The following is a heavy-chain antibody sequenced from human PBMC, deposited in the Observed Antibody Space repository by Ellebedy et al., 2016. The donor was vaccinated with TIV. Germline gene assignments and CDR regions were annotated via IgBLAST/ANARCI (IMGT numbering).Heavy chain of an antibody. V-gene: IGHV3-48*02. CDR3: ARWGSGYGSGYFDY. D-gene: IGHD5-12*01. CDR2: ISSSSSTI. Sequence: GESLKISXAASGFTFSSYSMNWVRQAPGKGLEWVSYISSSSSTIYYADSVKGRFTISRDNAKNSLYLQMNSLRDEDTAVYYCARWGSGYGSGYFDYWGQGTLVTVSS. CDR1: GFTFSSYS. J-gene: IGHJ4*02.